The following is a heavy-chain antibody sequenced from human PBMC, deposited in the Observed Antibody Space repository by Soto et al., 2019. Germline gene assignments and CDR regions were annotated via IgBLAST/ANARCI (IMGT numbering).Heavy chain of an antibody. J-gene: IGHJ5*02. CDR1: GFTFSSYS. V-gene: IGHV3-21*01. CDR2: ISSSSSST. CDR3: WRDLGWFDP. Sequence: PGGSLRLSCSISGFTFSSYSMTWVRQAPGKGLEWVASISSSSSSTYYADSVKGRFTISRDNAKNSLFLEMNTLRAEDTAVYLCWRDLGWFDPWGQGTLVTVSS.